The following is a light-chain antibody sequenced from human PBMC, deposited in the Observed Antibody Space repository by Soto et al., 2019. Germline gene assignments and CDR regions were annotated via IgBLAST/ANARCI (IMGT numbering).Light chain of an antibody. CDR2: GAS. J-gene: IGKJ1*01. Sequence: EVLMTQSPATLSVSPGDRATLSCRASQSINSNLAWYQQQPGQAPRLLIYGASTRATAVPARFSGSGSGTEFTLTISSLRSEDFAVYYCQQYNNWPRTFGQGTKVDIK. CDR1: QSINSN. CDR3: QQYNNWPRT. V-gene: IGKV3-15*01.